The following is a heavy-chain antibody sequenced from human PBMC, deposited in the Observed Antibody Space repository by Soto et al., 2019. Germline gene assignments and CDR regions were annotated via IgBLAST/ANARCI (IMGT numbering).Heavy chain of an antibody. CDR1: GYTFTSYY. Sequence: GASLKVSCKASGYTFTSYYMHWVRQAPGQGLEWMGIINPSGGSTSYTQKFQGRVTMTRDTSTSTVYMELSSLRSEDTAVYYCASCPRGSSGWHYYYGMDVWGQGTTVTVSS. CDR2: INPSGGST. V-gene: IGHV1-46*03. D-gene: IGHD6-19*01. J-gene: IGHJ6*02. CDR3: ASCPRGSSGWHYYYGMDV.